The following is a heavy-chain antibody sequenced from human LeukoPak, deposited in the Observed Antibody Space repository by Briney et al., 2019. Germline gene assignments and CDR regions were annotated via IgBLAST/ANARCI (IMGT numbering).Heavy chain of an antibody. V-gene: IGHV3-11*01. CDR1: GFTFSDYY. Sequence: GGSLRLSCAASGFTFSDYYMSWIRQAPGKGLEWVSYISSDGSIIYYADSVKGRFTISRDNAKNSLYLQMNSLRAEDTALYYGARTTDLEMATIFDYWGQGTLVTVSS. CDR3: ARTTDLEMATIFDY. J-gene: IGHJ4*02. D-gene: IGHD5-24*01. CDR2: ISSDGSII.